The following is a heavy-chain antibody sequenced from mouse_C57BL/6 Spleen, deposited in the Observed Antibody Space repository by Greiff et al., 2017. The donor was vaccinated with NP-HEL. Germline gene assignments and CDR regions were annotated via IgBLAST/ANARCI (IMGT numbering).Heavy chain of an antibody. CDR1: GFTFSDYY. Sequence: EVQLQESEGGLVQPGSSMKLSCTASGFTFSDYYMAWVRQVPEKGLEWVANINYDGSSTYYLDSLKSRFIISRDNAKNILYLQMSSLKSEDTATYYCARALYYYGSSSWYFDVWGTGTTVTVSS. CDR3: ARALYYYGSSSWYFDV. D-gene: IGHD1-1*01. V-gene: IGHV5-16*01. J-gene: IGHJ1*03. CDR2: INYDGSST.